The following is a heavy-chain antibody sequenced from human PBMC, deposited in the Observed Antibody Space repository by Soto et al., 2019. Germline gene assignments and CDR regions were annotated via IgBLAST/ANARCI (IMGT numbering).Heavy chain of an antibody. CDR3: ARGLRGIAARPNWFDP. J-gene: IGHJ5*02. D-gene: IGHD6-6*01. CDR2: INHSGST. CDR1: GGSIRSSGYY. V-gene: IGHV4-39*07. Sequence: PSETLSLTCTVSGGSIRSSGYYWSWIRQPPGKGLEWIGEINHSGSTNYNPSLKSRVTISVDTSKNQFSLKLSSVTAADTAVYYCARGLRGIAARPNWFDPWGQGTLVTVSS.